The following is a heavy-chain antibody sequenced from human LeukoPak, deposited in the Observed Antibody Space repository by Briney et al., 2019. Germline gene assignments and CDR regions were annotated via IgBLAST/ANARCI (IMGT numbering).Heavy chain of an antibody. CDR2: FDPEDGET. V-gene: IGHV1-24*01. D-gene: IGHD3-22*01. J-gene: IGHJ4*02. Sequence: ASVKVSYKVSGYTLTELSMHWVRQAPGKGLEWMGGFDPEDGETIYAQKFQGRVTMTEDTSTDTAYMELSSLRSEDTAVYYCATLQGHYYDSSGYFGYWGQGTLVTVSS. CDR3: ATLQGHYYDSSGYFGY. CDR1: GYTLTELS.